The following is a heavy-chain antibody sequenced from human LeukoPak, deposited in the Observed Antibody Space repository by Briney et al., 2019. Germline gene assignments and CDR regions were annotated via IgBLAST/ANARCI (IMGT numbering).Heavy chain of an antibody. Sequence: PSETLSLTCTVSGASISSGGDYWSWIRQPPGTGLEWIGSIYYGGSTYYNPSLKSRVTISVDTSMNQFSLKLSFATTADTAVYYCARALGYCSGGSCTRGYNWFDPWGQGTLVTVPS. CDR3: ARALGYCSGGSCTRGYNWFDP. CDR1: GASISSGGDY. V-gene: IGHV4-39*01. J-gene: IGHJ5*02. D-gene: IGHD2-15*01. CDR2: IYYGGST.